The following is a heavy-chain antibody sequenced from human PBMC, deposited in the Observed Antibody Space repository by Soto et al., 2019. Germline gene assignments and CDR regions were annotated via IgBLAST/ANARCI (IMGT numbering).Heavy chain of an antibody. Sequence: PSENLSLTCTVSGGSIIGFYWSWMRQPPGKGLEWDGYIFYAGTTLYTPSLKSRGTISVDTSNNQFSRKLRSVTAADTAVYYCGRHDVIAKFPNGMGLWGQGTMVTVSS. CDR1: GGSIIGFY. V-gene: IGHV4-59*08. CDR3: GRHDVIAKFPNGMGL. CDR2: IFYAGTT. J-gene: IGHJ6*02.